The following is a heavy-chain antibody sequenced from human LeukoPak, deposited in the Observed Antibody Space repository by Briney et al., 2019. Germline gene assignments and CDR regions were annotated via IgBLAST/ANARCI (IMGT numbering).Heavy chain of an antibody. D-gene: IGHD4-11*01. CDR1: GDSISSGSYY. J-gene: IGHJ4*02. Sequence: SETLSLTCTVSGDSISSGSYYWNWIRQPAGKGLEWIGRIYTSGNTYYNPSLKSRLTISLDKSKNQFSLKLSSVTAADTAVYYCARGSVTNFDYWGQGTLVTVSS. CDR3: ARGSVTNFDY. V-gene: IGHV4-61*02. CDR2: IYTSGNT.